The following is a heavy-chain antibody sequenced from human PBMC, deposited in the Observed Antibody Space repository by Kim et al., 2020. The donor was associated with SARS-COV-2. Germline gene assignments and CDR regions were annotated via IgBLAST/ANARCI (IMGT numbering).Heavy chain of an antibody. Sequence: GGSLRLSCAVSGFTFSDHYMSWIRQAPGKGLEWVSYISSSSSYTNYADSVKGRFTISRDNAKNSLYLQMNSLRAEDTAVYYCARGDDVAAGFFDYWGRGTLVTVSS. D-gene: IGHD2-15*01. CDR2: ISSSSSYT. CDR1: GFTFSDHY. CDR3: ARGDDVAAGFFDY. J-gene: IGHJ4*02. V-gene: IGHV3-11*05.